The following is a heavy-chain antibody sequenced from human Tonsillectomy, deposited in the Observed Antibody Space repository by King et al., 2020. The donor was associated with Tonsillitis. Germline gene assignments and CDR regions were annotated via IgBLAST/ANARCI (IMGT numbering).Heavy chain of an antibody. D-gene: IGHD3-10*01. J-gene: IGHJ4*02. V-gene: IGHV3-23*03. CDR3: AKSFYHYGSGYYFEN. CDR1: GFTFSTYA. Sequence: VQLVQSGGGLVQPGGSLRLSCAASGFTFSTYAMSWVRQAPGKGLEWVSVIYSGGSSTYYADSVKGRFTISRDNSKNTLYLKMNSLRAEDTAVYYCAKSFYHYGSGYYFENWGQGTLVTVSS. CDR2: IYSGGSST.